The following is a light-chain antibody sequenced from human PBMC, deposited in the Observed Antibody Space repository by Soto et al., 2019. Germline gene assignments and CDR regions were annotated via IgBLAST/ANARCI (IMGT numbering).Light chain of an antibody. CDR1: QSISNW. CDR2: AAT. Sequence: DIQVTQSPSSVSASVGDRVTITCRASQSISNWLAWYQQKPGKAPKLLMYAATSLQGGVPSRFSGSVSGTDFTLTINGLQPEDFATYFCQEADTFPLWTFGQGTKVDIK. J-gene: IGKJ1*01. V-gene: IGKV1D-12*01. CDR3: QEADTFPLWT.